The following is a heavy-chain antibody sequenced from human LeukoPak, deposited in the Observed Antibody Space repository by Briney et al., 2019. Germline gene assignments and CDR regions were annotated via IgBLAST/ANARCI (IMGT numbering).Heavy chain of an antibody. V-gene: IGHV3-48*03. CDR1: GFTFSSYE. CDR2: ISSSGSSM. CDR3: ARDRADFWSGYHDY. J-gene: IGHJ4*02. Sequence: GGSLRLSCAASGFTFSSYEMNWVRQAPGKGLEWVSNISSSGSSMNYADSVKDRFTISRDNAKNSLSLQMNSLRAEDTAVYYCARDRADFWSGYHDYWGQGTLVTVSS. D-gene: IGHD3-3*01.